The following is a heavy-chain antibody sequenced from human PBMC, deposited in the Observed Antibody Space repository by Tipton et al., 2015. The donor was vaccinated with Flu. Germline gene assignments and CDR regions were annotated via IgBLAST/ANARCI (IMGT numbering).Heavy chain of an antibody. CDR2: ISTSGST. J-gene: IGHJ2*01. Sequence: TLSLTCTVSGGSISTSYWSWIRQPAGKGLEWIGRISTSGSTNYNASLESRVTLSRDTSKNHISLRLRSATAADTALYYCARDYRLGWYYEPRPWWYFDLWGRGTLVTVSS. CDR3: ARDYRLGWYYEPRPWWYFDL. V-gene: IGHV4-4*07. D-gene: IGHD3-22*01. CDR1: GGSISTSY.